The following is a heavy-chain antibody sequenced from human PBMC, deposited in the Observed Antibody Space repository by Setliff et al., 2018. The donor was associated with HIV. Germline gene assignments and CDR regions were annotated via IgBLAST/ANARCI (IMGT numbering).Heavy chain of an antibody. J-gene: IGHJ4*02. D-gene: IGHD1-7*01. CDR3: ATYNWNFIVGY. V-gene: IGHV4-61*08. Sequence: SETLSLTCTVSGGSISSGGYYWSWIRQHPGKGLEWIGYIYYSGSTNYNPSLKSPVTISVDTSKNQISLKLSSVTAADTAVYYCATYNWNFIVGYWGQGTLVTVSS. CDR2: IYYSGST. CDR1: GGSISSGGYY.